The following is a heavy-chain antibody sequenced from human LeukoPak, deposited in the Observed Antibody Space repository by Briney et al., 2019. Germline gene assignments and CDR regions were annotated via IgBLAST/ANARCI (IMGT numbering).Heavy chain of an antibody. Sequence: GGSLRLSCAASGFTFSSYAMHWVRQAPGKGLEWVAVISYDGSNKYYADSVKGRFTISRDNSKNTLYLQMNSLRAEDTAVYYCARVLSDYGSDYWGQGTLVTVSS. CDR3: ARVLSDYGSDY. J-gene: IGHJ4*02. CDR2: ISYDGSNK. D-gene: IGHD3-10*01. V-gene: IGHV3-30*04. CDR1: GFTFSSYA.